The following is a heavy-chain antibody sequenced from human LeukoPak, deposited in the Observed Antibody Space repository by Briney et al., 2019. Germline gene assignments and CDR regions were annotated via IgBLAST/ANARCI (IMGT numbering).Heavy chain of an antibody. D-gene: IGHD2-15*01. Sequence: GGSLRLSCAASGFDFSNYGFPWVRQAPGKGLEWVANINQDGSQKYYVDSVKGRFTISRDNAQNSLSLQMNTLVAEDTAVYYCARGYCSAGDCFYFDVWGQGTVVTVSS. CDR3: ARGYCSAGDCFYFDV. CDR1: GFDFSNYG. CDR2: INQDGSQK. J-gene: IGHJ4*02. V-gene: IGHV3-7*04.